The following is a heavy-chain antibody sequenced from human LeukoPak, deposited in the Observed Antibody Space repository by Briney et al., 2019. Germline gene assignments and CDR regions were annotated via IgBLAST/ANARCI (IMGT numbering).Heavy chain of an antibody. CDR1: GGSISCSSYY. CDR3: ARGLTIFGVVAYFDY. D-gene: IGHD3-3*01. J-gene: IGHJ4*02. V-gene: IGHV4-39*01. Sequence: PSETLSLTCTVSGGSISCSSYYWGWIRQPPGKGLEWIGSIYYSGSTYYNPSLKSRVTISVDTSKNQFSLKLSSVTAADTAVYYCARGLTIFGVVAYFDYWGQGTLVTASS. CDR2: IYYSGST.